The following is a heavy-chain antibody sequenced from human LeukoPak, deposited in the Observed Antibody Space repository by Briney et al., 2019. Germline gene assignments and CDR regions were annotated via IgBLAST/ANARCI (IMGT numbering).Heavy chain of an antibody. CDR3: ASRYSSSWYLY. CDR2: INHSGST. D-gene: IGHD6-13*01. Sequence: SETLSLTCAVYGGSFSGYYWSWIRQPPGKGLEWIGEINHSGSTNYNPSLKSRVTISVDTSKNQFSLKLSSVTAADTAVYYCASRYSSSWYLYWGQGTLVTVSS. CDR1: GGSFSGYY. V-gene: IGHV4-34*01. J-gene: IGHJ4*02.